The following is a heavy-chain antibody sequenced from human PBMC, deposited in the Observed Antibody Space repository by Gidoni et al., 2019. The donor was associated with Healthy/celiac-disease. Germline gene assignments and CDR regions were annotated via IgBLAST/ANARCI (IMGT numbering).Heavy chain of an antibody. CDR3: AQDIGGSYSPLDYSYGMDV. D-gene: IGHD1-26*01. CDR2: IRGIGGST. V-gene: IGHV3-23*01. J-gene: IGHJ6*02. CDR1: GVTWSSDD. Sequence: EGQLLEYGGGWVQAGGSLRLSCAASGVTWSSDDMRWVRQAPGKGREGCSAIRGIGGSTSSAASVKGLFTISRDNSQTPLYLQLNSLRAEDTSVYYCAQDIGGSYSPLDYSYGMDVWGQGTTVTVSS.